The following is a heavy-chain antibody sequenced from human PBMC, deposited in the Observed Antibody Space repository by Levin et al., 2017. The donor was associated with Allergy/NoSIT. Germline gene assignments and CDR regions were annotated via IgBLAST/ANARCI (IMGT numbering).Heavy chain of an antibody. D-gene: IGHD6-6*01. CDR1: GFSFSNAW. V-gene: IGHV3-15*01. Sequence: GESLKISCAASGFSFSNAWMSWVRQAPGKGLECVGRIKSKTDDGTTDYAAPVKGRFTVSRDDSKYTLYLQMNSLKTEDTAVYYCTTLLGFGGSSYYSDSWGQGTLVIVSS. CDR3: TTLLGFGGSSYYSDS. J-gene: IGHJ4*02. CDR2: IKSKTDDGTT.